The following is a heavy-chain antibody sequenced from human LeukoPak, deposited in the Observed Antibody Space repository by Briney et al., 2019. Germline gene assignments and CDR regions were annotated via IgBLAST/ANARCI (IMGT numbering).Heavy chain of an antibody. Sequence: GGSLRLSCAASGFTFISYSMNWVRQAPGKGLEWVSSISSSSSYIYYADSVKGRFTISRDNAKNSLYLQMNSLRAEDTGVYYCARDVYRGSSWYAFDYWGQGTLVTVSS. CDR2: ISSSSSYI. CDR3: ARDVYRGSSWYAFDY. J-gene: IGHJ4*02. D-gene: IGHD6-13*01. CDR1: GFTFISYS. V-gene: IGHV3-21*01.